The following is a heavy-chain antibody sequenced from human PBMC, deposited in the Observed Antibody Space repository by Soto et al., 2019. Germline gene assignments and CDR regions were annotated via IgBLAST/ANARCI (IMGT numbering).Heavy chain of an antibody. J-gene: IGHJ4*02. Sequence: SETLSLTCAVYGGSFSGYDWSWIRQPPGKGLEWIGEINHSGSTNYDPSLKSRVTISVDTSKNQFSLKLSSVTAADTAVYYCARGGYGDAAYFDSWGQGALVTVSS. D-gene: IGHD4-17*01. CDR2: INHSGST. V-gene: IGHV4-34*01. CDR1: GGSFSGYD. CDR3: ARGGYGDAAYFDS.